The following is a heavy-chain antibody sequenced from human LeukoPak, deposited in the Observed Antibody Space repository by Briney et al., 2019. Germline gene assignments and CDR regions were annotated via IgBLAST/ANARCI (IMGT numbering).Heavy chain of an antibody. Sequence: KPSETLSFTCTVSGVSISSSNSYWGWIRQPPGKGLEWIGSIYYSGNTYYNASLKSQVSISIDTSKNQFSLRLTSVTAADTAVYYCARDRPYYYDSSGPPGYYFDYWGQGTLVTVSS. J-gene: IGHJ4*02. CDR2: IYYSGNT. CDR3: ARDRPYYYDSSGPPGYYFDY. CDR1: GVSISSSNSY. D-gene: IGHD3-22*01. V-gene: IGHV4-39*02.